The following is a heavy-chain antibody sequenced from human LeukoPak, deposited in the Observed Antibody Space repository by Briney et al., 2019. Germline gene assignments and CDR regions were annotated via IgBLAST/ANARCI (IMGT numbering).Heavy chain of an antibody. CDR3: ARVYYDSSGYYYGDYFDY. D-gene: IGHD3-22*01. CDR1: NGSISSYH. Sequence: PSETLSLTCTVSNGSISSYHWSWVRQPPGKGLEWIGYILTSGTTNYNPSLKSRLTISVDTSKNRFTLKLSSVTAADTAVYYCARVYYDSSGYYYGDYFDYWGQGTLVTVSS. J-gene: IGHJ4*02. V-gene: IGHV4-4*09. CDR2: ILTSGTT.